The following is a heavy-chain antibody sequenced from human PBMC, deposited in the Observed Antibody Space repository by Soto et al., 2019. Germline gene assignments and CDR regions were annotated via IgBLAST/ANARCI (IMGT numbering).Heavy chain of an antibody. CDR3: ASKYGSGSYYVDY. CDR2: IYHSGDT. V-gene: IGHV4-4*02. D-gene: IGHD3-10*01. Sequence: SETLSLTRAVSGVSISSSNWWSWVRQPPGKGLEWIGEIYHSGDTNYNPSLKSRVTISVDKSKNQFSLKLNSVTAADTAVYYCASKYGSGSYYVDYWGQGTLVTVSS. CDR1: GVSISSSNW. J-gene: IGHJ4*02.